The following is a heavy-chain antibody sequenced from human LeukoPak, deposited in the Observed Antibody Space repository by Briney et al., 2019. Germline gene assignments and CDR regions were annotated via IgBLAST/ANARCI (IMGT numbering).Heavy chain of an antibody. CDR3: ARLNDFWSGYYHGVFDY. D-gene: IGHD3-3*01. Sequence: SETLSLTCAVSGGSISSSSYYWGWIRQPPGKGLEWIGNIYYSGSTYYNPSLKSRVTISVDTSKNQFSLKLSSVTAADTAVYYCARLNDFWSGYYHGVFDYWGQGTLVTVSS. CDR2: IYYSGST. CDR1: GGSISSSSYY. J-gene: IGHJ4*02. V-gene: IGHV4-39*01.